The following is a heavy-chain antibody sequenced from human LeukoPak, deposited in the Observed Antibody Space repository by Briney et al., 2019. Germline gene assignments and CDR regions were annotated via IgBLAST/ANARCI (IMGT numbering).Heavy chain of an antibody. CDR3: AKKPVAGTFCFQH. Sequence: PGGSLRLSCAASGFTFSSYSMNWIRQAPGKGLEWVSAISGSGGSTYYADSVKGRFTISRDNSKNTLYLQMNSLRAEDTAVYYCAKKPVAGTFCFQHWGQGTLVTVSS. J-gene: IGHJ1*01. CDR1: GFTFSSYS. CDR2: ISGSGGST. D-gene: IGHD6-19*01. V-gene: IGHV3-23*01.